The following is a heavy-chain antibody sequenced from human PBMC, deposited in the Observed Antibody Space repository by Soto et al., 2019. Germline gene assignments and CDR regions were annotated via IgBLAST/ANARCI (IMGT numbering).Heavy chain of an antibody. J-gene: IGHJ3*02. CDR3: ARDRGQWLANDAFDI. CDR1: GYTFTSYA. V-gene: IGHV1-3*01. D-gene: IGHD6-19*01. CDR2: INAGNGNT. Sequence: QVQLVQSGAEVKKPGASVKVSCKASGYTFTSYAMHWVRQAPGQRLEWMGWINAGNGNTKYSQKFQGRVTITRDTSASTAYMELSSLRSEDTAVYYCARDRGQWLANDAFDIWGQGTMVTVSS.